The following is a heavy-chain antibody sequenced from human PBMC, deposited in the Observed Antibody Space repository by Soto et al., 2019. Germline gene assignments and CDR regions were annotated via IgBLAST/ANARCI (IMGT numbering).Heavy chain of an antibody. CDR1: GGSISSYY. V-gene: IGHV4-59*01. D-gene: IGHD3-16*02. CDR3: ARARYYDYVWGSYRHDWFDP. Sequence: SETLSLTCTVSGGSISSYYWSWIRQPPGKGLAWIGYIYYSGSTNYNPSLKSRVTISVDTSKNQFSLKLSSVTAADTAVYYCARARYYDYVWGSYRHDWFDPWGQGTLVTVS. J-gene: IGHJ5*02. CDR2: IYYSGST.